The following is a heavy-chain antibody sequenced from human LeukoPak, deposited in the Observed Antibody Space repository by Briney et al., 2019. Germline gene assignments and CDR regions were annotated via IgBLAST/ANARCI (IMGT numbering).Heavy chain of an antibody. D-gene: IGHD3-10*01. CDR2: ISLDGSNK. J-gene: IGHJ4*02. CDR3: AKDGEVSWFGPESY. Sequence: GGSLRLSCAASGFTFSSYGMHWVRQAPGKGLEWVALISLDGSNKDYAESVKGRFTISRDSSKNTPYLQMNSLRAEDTAVYYCAKDGEVSWFGPESYWGQGTLVAVSS. V-gene: IGHV3-30*18. CDR1: GFTFSSYG.